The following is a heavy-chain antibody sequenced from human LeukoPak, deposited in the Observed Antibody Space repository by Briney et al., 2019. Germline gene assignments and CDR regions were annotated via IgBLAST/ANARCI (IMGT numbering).Heavy chain of an antibody. CDR3: ARFIGGANYYDSSGYDY. Sequence: GGSLRLSCAASGFTFSSYGTHWVRQAPGKGLEWVAVIWYDGSNKYYADSVKGRFTISRDNSKNTLYLQMNSLRAEDTAVYYCARFIGGANYYDSSGYDYWGQGTLVTVSS. CDR1: GFTFSSYG. J-gene: IGHJ4*02. D-gene: IGHD3-22*01. CDR2: IWYDGSNK. V-gene: IGHV3-33*01.